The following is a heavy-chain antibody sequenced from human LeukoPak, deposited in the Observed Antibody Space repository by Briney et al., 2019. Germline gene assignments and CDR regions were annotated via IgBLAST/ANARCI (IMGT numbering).Heavy chain of an antibody. V-gene: IGHV3-74*01. Sequence: YPGGPLRLSCAASGFTFSSNWMHWVRQGPGKGLVWVSRINPDGSRTDYAESVKGRFTISRDNAKNTLSLEMNSLGDEDTAVYYCSRDFNGRNDFWGQGTLVTVSS. CDR2: INPDGSRT. J-gene: IGHJ4*02. D-gene: IGHD1-14*01. CDR3: SRDFNGRNDF. CDR1: GFTFSSNW.